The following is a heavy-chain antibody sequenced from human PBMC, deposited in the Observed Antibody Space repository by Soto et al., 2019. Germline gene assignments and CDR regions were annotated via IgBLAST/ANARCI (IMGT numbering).Heavy chain of an antibody. V-gene: IGHV3-33*01. J-gene: IGHJ3*02. CDR1: GFTFSSYG. CDR3: AGGGSGNAFDI. Sequence: QVQLVESGGGVVQPGRSLRLSCAASGFTFSSYGMHWVRQAPGKGLEWVAVIWYDGSNKYYADSVKGRFTISRDNSKNPLYLKMNNLKAEDPACDYCAGGGSGNAFDIWGQGTMVTVSS. CDR2: IWYDGSNK. D-gene: IGHD6-25*01.